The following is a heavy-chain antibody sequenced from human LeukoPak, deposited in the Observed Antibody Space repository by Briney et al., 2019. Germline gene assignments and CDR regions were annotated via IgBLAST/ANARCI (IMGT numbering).Heavy chain of an antibody. J-gene: IGHJ5*02. D-gene: IGHD1-26*01. Sequence: SETLSLTCTVSGGSISSYYWSWIRQPPGKGLEWIGYIYYSGSTNYNPPLKSRVTISVDTSKNQLSLKLSSVTAADTAVYYCARFELPNWFDPWGQGTLVTVSS. CDR1: GGSISSYY. CDR3: ARFELPNWFDP. V-gene: IGHV4-59*08. CDR2: IYYSGST.